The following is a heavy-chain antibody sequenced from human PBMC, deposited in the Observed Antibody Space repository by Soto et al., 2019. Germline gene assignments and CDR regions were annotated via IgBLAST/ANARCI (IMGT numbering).Heavy chain of an antibody. CDR1: GFTFSSYA. D-gene: IGHD6-13*01. J-gene: IGHJ4*02. V-gene: IGHV3-23*01. CDR2: ISGSGGST. CDR3: AKVIQEQQLVPKNYYFDY. Sequence: GGSLRLSCAASGFTFSSYAMSWVRQAPGKGLEWVSAISGSGGSTYYADSVKGRFTISRDNSKNTLYLQMNSLRAEDTAVYYCAKVIQEQQLVPKNYYFDYWGQGTLVTVSS.